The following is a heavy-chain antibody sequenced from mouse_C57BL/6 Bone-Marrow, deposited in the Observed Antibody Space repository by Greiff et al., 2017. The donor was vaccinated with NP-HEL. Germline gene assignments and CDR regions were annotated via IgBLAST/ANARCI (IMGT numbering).Heavy chain of an antibody. V-gene: IGHV1-59*01. Sequence: VQLQQPGAELVRPGTSVKLSCKASGYTFTSYWMHWVKQRPGQGLEWIGVIDPSDSYTNYNQKFKGKATLTVDTSSSTAYMQLSSLTSEDSAVYYCARGTTVVAHWYFDVCGTGTTVTVSS. D-gene: IGHD1-1*01. J-gene: IGHJ1*03. CDR1: GYTFTSYW. CDR2: IDPSDSYT. CDR3: ARGTTVVAHWYFDV.